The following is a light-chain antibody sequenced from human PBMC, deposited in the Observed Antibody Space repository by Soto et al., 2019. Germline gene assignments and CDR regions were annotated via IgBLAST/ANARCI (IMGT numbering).Light chain of an antibody. CDR1: QDISSY. CDR3: QQSYTTPWT. V-gene: IGKV1-39*01. CDR2: AAS. Sequence: DIQMTQSPSSLSASVGDSVTITCRANQDISSYLIWYQHKLGQAPKLLIHAASTLASGVPSRFSGSESGTDFTLTISGLEHEDSATYCCQQSYTTPWTFCQGTKVEIK. J-gene: IGKJ1*01.